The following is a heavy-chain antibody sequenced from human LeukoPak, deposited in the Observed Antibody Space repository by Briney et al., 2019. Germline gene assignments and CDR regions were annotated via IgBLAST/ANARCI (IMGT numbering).Heavy chain of an antibody. CDR2: ITSDGSST. CDR3: AFFSSGYLYGMDV. Sequence: GGSLRLSCVASGFTFGSYWMHWVRQAPGKGLVWVSRITSDGSSTINADSVKGRFTISRDNAKNTLYLQMNSLRVEDTAVYYCAFFSSGYLYGMDVWGHGTTVTVSS. V-gene: IGHV3-74*01. D-gene: IGHD3-22*01. J-gene: IGHJ6*02. CDR1: GFTFGSYW.